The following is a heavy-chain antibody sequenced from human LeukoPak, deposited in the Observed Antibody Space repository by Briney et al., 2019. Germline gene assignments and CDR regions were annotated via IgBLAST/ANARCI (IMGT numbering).Heavy chain of an antibody. Sequence: PGGSLRLSCAASGFTFNSHSMNWVRQPPGEGLEWVSSISSSSRHIYYADSVRGRFTISRDNAKNSVYLEMISLRAEDTAVYYCAGGSSTLSYYFDLWGQGTLVTISS. CDR3: AGGSSTLSYYFDL. D-gene: IGHD2-2*01. CDR2: ISSSSRHI. J-gene: IGHJ4*02. V-gene: IGHV3-21*01. CDR1: GFTFNSHS.